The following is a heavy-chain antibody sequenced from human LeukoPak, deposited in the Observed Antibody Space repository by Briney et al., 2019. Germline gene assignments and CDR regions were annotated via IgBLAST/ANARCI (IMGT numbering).Heavy chain of an antibody. CDR2: IYHSGST. J-gene: IGHJ3*02. D-gene: IGHD3-9*01. CDR3: ASSNDILTGYSQADAFDI. Sequence: SETLSLTCAVSGGSISSGGYSWSWIRQPPGKGLEWIGYIYHSGSTYYNPSLKSRVTISVDRSKNQFSLKLSSVTAADTAVYYCASSNDILTGYSQADAFDIWGQGTMVTVSS. V-gene: IGHV4-30-2*01. CDR1: GGSISSGGYS.